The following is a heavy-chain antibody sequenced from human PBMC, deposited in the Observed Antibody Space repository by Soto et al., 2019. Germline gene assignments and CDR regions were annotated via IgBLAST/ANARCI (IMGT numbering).Heavy chain of an antibody. V-gene: IGHV4-59*02. D-gene: IGHD2-8*01. Sequence: SETLSLTCTVSGDSVTNYFWSWMRQPPGKGLEWIGHIYHGGRTNYSPSLRSRVTMSLDSSKNQFSLNLSSVTAADTAVYFCARDPGYCTNGVCTIFDFWGQGRLVTVSS. CDR1: GDSVTNYF. J-gene: IGHJ4*02. CDR3: ARDPGYCTNGVCTIFDF. CDR2: IYHGGRT.